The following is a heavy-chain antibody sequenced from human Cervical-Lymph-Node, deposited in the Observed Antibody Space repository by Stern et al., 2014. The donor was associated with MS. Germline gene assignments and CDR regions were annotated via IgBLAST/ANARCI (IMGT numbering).Heavy chain of an antibody. CDR2: IIPMFGTT. V-gene: IGHV1-69*01. Sequence: VQLVESGPEVKKPGSSVKLSCKASGGTFSDVINGVRQAPGQGLDWMGGIIPMFGTTNYAQKFQGRVKITADESMTTGYMELTSLTSEDTALYYCATTFHWGQVTLITVSS. CDR1: GGTFSDV. CDR3: ATTFH. D-gene: IGHD3-16*01. J-gene: IGHJ4*02.